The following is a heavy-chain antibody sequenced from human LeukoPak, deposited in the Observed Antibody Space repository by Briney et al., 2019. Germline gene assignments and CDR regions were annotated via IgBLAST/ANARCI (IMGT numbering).Heavy chain of an antibody. V-gene: IGHV4-4*02. D-gene: IGHD3-10*01. CDR3: ARGYYCGSGRPGDNWFDP. CDR2: IPHSGNT. Sequence: SETLSLTCAVSGASMSRSDWWTWVRQPPGKGLEWIGEIPHSGNTNYNPSLESRVTISLDKSKNQFSLNLSSVTAADTAVYYCARGYYCGSGRPGDNWFDPWGQGMLVTISA. J-gene: IGHJ5*02. CDR1: GASMSRSDW.